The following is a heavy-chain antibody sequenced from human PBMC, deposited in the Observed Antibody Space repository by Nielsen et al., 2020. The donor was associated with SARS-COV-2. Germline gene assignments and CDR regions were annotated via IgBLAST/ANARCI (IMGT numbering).Heavy chain of an antibody. CDR3: AKDGGPAVFDY. CDR1: GFSFSTYA. CDR2: ISGSGGST. J-gene: IGHJ4*02. Sequence: GESLKISCAASGFSFSTYAMSWVRQAPGKGLEWVSAISGSGGSTYYADSVKGRFTTSRDNSKNTLYLQMNSLRAEDTAVYYCAKDGGPAVFDYWGQGTLVTVSS. V-gene: IGHV3-23*01.